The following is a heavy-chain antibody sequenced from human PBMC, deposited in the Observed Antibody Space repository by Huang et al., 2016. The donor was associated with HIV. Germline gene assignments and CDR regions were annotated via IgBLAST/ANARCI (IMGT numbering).Heavy chain of an antibody. Sequence: QVQLVQSGAEVKKPGASVKVSCKASGFNFNNYDFNWVRQASGQGLEWMGGMNSKGGNTGYAQKFQGRVTITRNTSITTAYMGLRSLRSEDTAVYYCARARGFLYDSTGYYSRYYFDSWGQGTLVTISS. V-gene: IGHV1-8*03. CDR2: MNSKGGNT. CDR1: GFNFNNYD. J-gene: IGHJ4*02. CDR3: ARARGFLYDSTGYYSRYYFDS. D-gene: IGHD3-22*01.